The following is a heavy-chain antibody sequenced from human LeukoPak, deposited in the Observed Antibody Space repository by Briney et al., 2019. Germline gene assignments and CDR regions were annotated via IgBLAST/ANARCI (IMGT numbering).Heavy chain of an antibody. J-gene: IGHJ4*02. CDR3: ARRSGYVDY. D-gene: IGHD2-2*01. Sequence: GESLKISCKGSGYIFTNYWIGWVRQRPGKGLEWMGIIYPGDFDTRYSPSFQGQVTISADNSISTAYLQWNSLKASDTAMYYCARRSGYVDYWGQGTLVTVSS. CDR1: GYIFTNYW. CDR2: IYPGDFDT. V-gene: IGHV5-51*01.